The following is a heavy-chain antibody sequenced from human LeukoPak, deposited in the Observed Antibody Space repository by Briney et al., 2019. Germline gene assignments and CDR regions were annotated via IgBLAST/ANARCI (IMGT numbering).Heavy chain of an antibody. J-gene: IGHJ3*02. CDR1: GDSISGSSYY. Sequence: SETLSLTCAVSGDSISGSSYYWGWLRQPPGKGLEWIGSIYYSGSTYYSPSLKSRVTISVDTSKNQFSLKLSSVTAADTAVYYCARVWGASYYYGSGGHRSDAFDIWGQGTMVTVSS. V-gene: IGHV4-39*01. D-gene: IGHD3-10*01. CDR2: IYYSGST. CDR3: ARVWGASYYYGSGGHRSDAFDI.